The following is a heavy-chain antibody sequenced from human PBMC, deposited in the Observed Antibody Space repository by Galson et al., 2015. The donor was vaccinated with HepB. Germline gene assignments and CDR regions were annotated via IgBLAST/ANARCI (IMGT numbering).Heavy chain of an antibody. Sequence: SETLSLTCAVSGGSISSSSYYWGWIRQPPGKGLEWIGSIYYSGSTYYNPSLKSRVTISVDTSKNQFSLKLSSVTAADTAVYYCARRISNYDFYFDYWGQGTLVTVSS. CDR3: ARRISNYDFYFDY. V-gene: IGHV4-39*01. J-gene: IGHJ4*02. D-gene: IGHD4-11*01. CDR1: GGSISSSSYY. CDR2: IYYSGST.